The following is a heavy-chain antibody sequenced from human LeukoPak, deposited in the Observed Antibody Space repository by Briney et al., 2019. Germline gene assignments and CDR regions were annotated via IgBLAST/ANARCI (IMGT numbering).Heavy chain of an antibody. CDR3: ARAARLYYYDSSGFDY. V-gene: IGHV1-18*01. CDR2: ISAYNGNT. J-gene: IGHJ4*02. CDR1: GYTFTSYG. D-gene: IGHD3-22*01. Sequence: GASVKVSCXASGYTFTSYGISWVRQAPGQGLEWMAWISAYNGNTNYAQKLQGRVTMTTDTSTSTAYMELRSLRSDDTAVYYCARAARLYYYDSSGFDYWGQGTLVTVSS.